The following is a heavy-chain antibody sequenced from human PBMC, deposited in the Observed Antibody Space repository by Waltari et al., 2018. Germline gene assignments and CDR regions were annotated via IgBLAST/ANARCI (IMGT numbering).Heavy chain of an antibody. CDR1: GASVTTAY. CDR3: AKSKSGYSNDHFDY. Sequence: QVQLQESGPGLVKPSETLSLTCTVSGASVTTAYWSWIRQPPGKGLGWIGYIYSSGSTNYNPPLKSRVTISIDTSKNQFSLNLTSVTAADTAVYYCAKSKSGYSNDHFDYWGRGTLVTVSS. J-gene: IGHJ4*02. V-gene: IGHV4-59*02. D-gene: IGHD6-13*01. CDR2: IYSSGST.